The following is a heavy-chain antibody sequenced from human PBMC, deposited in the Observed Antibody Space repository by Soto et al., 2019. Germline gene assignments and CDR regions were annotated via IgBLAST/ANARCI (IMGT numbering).Heavy chain of an antibody. V-gene: IGHV1-3*01. J-gene: IGHJ6*02. CDR2: INAGNGNT. Sequence: ASVKVSCKASGYTFTSYAMHWVRQAPGQRLEWMGWINAGNGNTKYSQKFQGRVTITRDTSASTAYMELSSLRSEDTAVYYCARVSVGPRFWLRLNYYYGMDVWGPGPTVTVSS. CDR1: GYTFTSYA. CDR3: ARVSVGPRFWLRLNYYYGMDV. D-gene: IGHD3-3*01.